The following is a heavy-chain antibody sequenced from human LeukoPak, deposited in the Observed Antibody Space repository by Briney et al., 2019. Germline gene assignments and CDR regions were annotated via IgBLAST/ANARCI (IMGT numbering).Heavy chain of an antibody. J-gene: IGHJ4*02. Sequence: PGGSLRLSCAASGFTFSSYSMNWVRQAPGKGLEWVSSISSSSSYIYYADSVKGRFTISRDNAKNSLYLQMNSLRAEDTAVYYCARYDFWSGPIDYWGQGTLVTVSS. V-gene: IGHV3-21*01. CDR1: GFTFSSYS. CDR3: ARYDFWSGPIDY. D-gene: IGHD3-3*01. CDR2: ISSSSSYI.